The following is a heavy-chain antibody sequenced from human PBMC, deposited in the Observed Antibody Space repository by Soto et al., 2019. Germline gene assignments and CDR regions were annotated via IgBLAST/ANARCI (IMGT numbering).Heavy chain of an antibody. CDR1: GYTFTSYD. J-gene: IGHJ3*02. D-gene: IGHD3-10*01. V-gene: IGHV1-8*01. CDR3: ARDHRFKEAFDI. Sequence: GASVKVSCKASGYTFTSYDINWVRQATGQGLEWMGWMNPNSGNTGYAQKFQGRVTMTRNTSISTAYMELSGLRSEDTAVYYCARDHRFKEAFDIWGQGTMVTVSS. CDR2: MNPNSGNT.